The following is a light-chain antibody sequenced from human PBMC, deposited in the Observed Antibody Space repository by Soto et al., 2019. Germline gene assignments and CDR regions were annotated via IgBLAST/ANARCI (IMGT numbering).Light chain of an antibody. CDR3: QQYYSYLWT. Sequence: AIRMTQSPSSFSASTGDRVTITCRASQGISSYLAWYQQKPGKAPKILIYAASTLQSGVPSRFSGSGSGTDFTLTISCLQSEDFATYYCQQYYSYLWTFGQGTKVEIK. CDR2: AAS. V-gene: IGKV1-8*01. J-gene: IGKJ1*01. CDR1: QGISSY.